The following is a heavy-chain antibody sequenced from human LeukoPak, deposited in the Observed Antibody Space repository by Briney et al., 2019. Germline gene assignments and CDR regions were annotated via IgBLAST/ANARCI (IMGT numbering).Heavy chain of an antibody. CDR3: ARPRTYYYGSGSPDAFDI. J-gene: IGHJ3*02. V-gene: IGHV5-51*01. D-gene: IGHD3-10*01. CDR2: IYPGDSDT. CDR1: GYSFTSYW. Sequence: GESLKISCKGSGYSFTSYWIGWVRQMPGKGLEWMGIIYPGDSDTRYSPSFQGQDTISADKSISTAYLQWSSLKASDTAMYYCARPRTYYYGSGSPDAFDIWGQGTMVTVSS.